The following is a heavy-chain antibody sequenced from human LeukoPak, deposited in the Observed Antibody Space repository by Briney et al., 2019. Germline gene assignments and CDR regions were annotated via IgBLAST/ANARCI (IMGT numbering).Heavy chain of an antibody. CDR3: ARGYCSGGSCRKLDY. D-gene: IGHD2-15*01. CDR1: GFTFSSYS. J-gene: IGHJ4*02. Sequence: PGGSLRLSCAASGFTFSSYSMNWVRQAPGKGLEWVSSISSSSSYIYYADSVKGRFTIPRDNAKNSLYPQMNSLRAEDTAVYYCARGYCSGGSCRKLDYWGQGTLVTVSS. CDR2: ISSSSSYI. V-gene: IGHV3-21*01.